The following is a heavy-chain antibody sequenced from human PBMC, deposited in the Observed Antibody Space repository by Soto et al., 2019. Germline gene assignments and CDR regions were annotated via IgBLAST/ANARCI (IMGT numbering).Heavy chain of an antibody. V-gene: IGHV4-59*01. CDR2: IYYSGST. D-gene: IGHD3-10*01. CDR3: ARGALLWFGEPRGWFDP. J-gene: IGHJ5*02. CDR1: GGSISSYY. Sequence: SETLSLTCTVSGGSISSYYWSWIRQPPGKGLEWIGYIYYSGSTNYNPSLKSRVTISVDTSKNQFSLKLSSVTAADTAVYYCARGALLWFGEPRGWFDPWGQGTLVTVS.